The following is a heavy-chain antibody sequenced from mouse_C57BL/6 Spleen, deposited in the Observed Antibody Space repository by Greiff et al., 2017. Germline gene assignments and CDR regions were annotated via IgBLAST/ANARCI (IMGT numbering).Heavy chain of an antibody. CDR2: IPPNSCST. CDR3: ASPYGSSPWYFDV. D-gene: IGHD1-1*01. Sequence: QVQLQQPGAELVKPGASVKLSCKASGYTFTSYWMHWVKQRPGQGLEWIGMIPPNSCSTNYNEKFKSKATLTVDRSSSTAYMQLSSLTSEDSAVYYCASPYGSSPWYFDVWGTGTTVTVSS. V-gene: IGHV1-64*01. J-gene: IGHJ1*03. CDR1: GYTFTSYW.